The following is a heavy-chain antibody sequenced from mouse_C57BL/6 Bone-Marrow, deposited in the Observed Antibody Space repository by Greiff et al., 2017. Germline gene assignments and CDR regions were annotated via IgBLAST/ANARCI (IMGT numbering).Heavy chain of an antibody. D-gene: IGHD1-1*01. CDR3: ARRRVYYYGSSRYWYVDV. CDR1: GYTFASYW. J-gene: IGHJ1*03. Sequence: QVQLQQPGAELVMPGASVKLSCKASGYTFASYWMHWVKQRPGQGLEWIGEIDPSDSYTNYNQKFKGKSTLTVAKSSSTAYMQLSSLTSEDSAVYYCARRRVYYYGSSRYWYVDVWGTGTTVTVSS. V-gene: IGHV1-69*01. CDR2: IDPSDSYT.